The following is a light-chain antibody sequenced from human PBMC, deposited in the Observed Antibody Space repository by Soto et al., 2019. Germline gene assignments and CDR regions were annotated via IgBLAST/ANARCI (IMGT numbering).Light chain of an antibody. V-gene: IGLV2-23*02. Sequence: QSALTQPASVSGSPGQSMTISCTGTSSDIGRYNLVSWYQQHPGKPPKLMIYEATKRPSGVSNRFSGSKSGNTASLTISGLQAEDEADYYCSLYASTNIFMFGGGTKLTVL. CDR3: SLYASTNIFM. J-gene: IGLJ3*02. CDR2: EAT. CDR1: SSDIGRYNL.